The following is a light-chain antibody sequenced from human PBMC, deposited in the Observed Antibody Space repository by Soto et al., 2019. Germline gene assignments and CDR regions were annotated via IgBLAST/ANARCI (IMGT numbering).Light chain of an antibody. J-gene: IGLJ2*01. CDR3: AAWDDSLNGHVV. CDR1: SSNIGVNT. CDR2: SSN. V-gene: IGLV1-44*01. Sequence: QSALTQPPSASGTPGQRASISCSGSSSNIGVNTVNWYQQLPGTAPRLLIYSSNQRPSGVPDRFSGSKSGTSASLAISGLQSEDEADYYCAAWDDSLNGHVVFGGGTKLTVL.